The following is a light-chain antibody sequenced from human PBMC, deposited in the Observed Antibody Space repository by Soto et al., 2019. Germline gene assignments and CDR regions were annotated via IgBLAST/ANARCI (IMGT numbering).Light chain of an antibody. V-gene: IGKV3-20*01. J-gene: IGKJ3*01. CDR1: QNLGSTY. CDR3: QQYGTSFT. CDR2: DAS. Sequence: EIVLAQSPGTLSLSPGETATLSCRASQNLGSTYLAWYQQKPGQAPRIIIYDASSRAGGIPGRFSGSGSGTDFTLTISRLEPEDVAVYYCQQYGTSFTFGPGTKVEVK.